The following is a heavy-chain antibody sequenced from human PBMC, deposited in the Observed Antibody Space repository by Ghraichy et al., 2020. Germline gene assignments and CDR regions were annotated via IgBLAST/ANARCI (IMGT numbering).Heavy chain of an antibody. CDR2: IYHSGST. J-gene: IGHJ4*02. Sequence: SETLSLTCTVSGYSISSGYYWGWIRQPPGKGLEWIGSIYHSGSTYYNPSLKSRVTISVDTSKNQFSLKLSSVTAADTAVYYCARDSTVVVPYQPAAFDYWGQGTLVTVSS. V-gene: IGHV4-38-2*02. CDR3: ARDSTVVVPYQPAAFDY. D-gene: IGHD2-2*01. CDR1: GYSISSGYY.